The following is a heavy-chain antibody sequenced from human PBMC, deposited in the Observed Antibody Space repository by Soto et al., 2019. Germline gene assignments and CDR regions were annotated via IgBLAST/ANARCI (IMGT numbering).Heavy chain of an antibody. CDR2: MNPNSGNT. D-gene: IGHD4-17*01. J-gene: IGHJ5*02. CDR1: GYTLTSYD. Sequence: QVQLVQSGAEVKKPGASVKVSCKASGYTLTSYDINWVRLATGQGLEWMGWMNPNSGNTAYAQKFQGRVTMTWNTSRCTDYMELSSLRSDDTAVYYFARLKQDYGVAWGQGTLVTVSS. V-gene: IGHV1-8*01. CDR3: ARLKQDYGVA.